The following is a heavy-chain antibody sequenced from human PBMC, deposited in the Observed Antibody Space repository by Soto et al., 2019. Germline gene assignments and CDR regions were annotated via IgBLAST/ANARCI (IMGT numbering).Heavy chain of an antibody. D-gene: IGHD6-19*01. Sequence: EVQLLVSGGGLVQPGGSLRLSCAASGFTFSSYAMSWVRQAPGKGLEWVSAISGSGGSTYYADSVKGRFTISRDNSKNTLYLQMNSLRAEDTAVYYCAKGTGSGWYRYYSYYTDVWGKGTTVTVSS. CDR1: GFTFSSYA. CDR3: AKGTGSGWYRYYSYYTDV. V-gene: IGHV3-23*01. J-gene: IGHJ6*03. CDR2: ISGSGGST.